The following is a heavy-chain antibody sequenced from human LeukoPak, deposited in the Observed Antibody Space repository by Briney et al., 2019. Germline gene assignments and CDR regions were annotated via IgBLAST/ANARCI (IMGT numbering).Heavy chain of an antibody. Sequence: GGSLRLSCAASGFTFSSYGMHWVRQAPGKGLEWVAFIRYDGSNKYYADSVKGRFTISRDNSKNTLYLQMNGLRAEDTAVYYCTRSKTGFDYWGQGTLVTVSS. CDR1: GFTFSSYG. CDR3: TRSKTGFDY. V-gene: IGHV3-30*02. CDR2: IRYDGSNK. D-gene: IGHD1-14*01. J-gene: IGHJ4*02.